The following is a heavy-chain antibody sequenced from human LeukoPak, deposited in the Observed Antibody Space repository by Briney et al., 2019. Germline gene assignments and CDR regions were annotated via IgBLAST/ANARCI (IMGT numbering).Heavy chain of an antibody. CDR1: GFTFSSYA. V-gene: IGHV3-30-3*01. J-gene: IGHJ6*02. CDR2: ILYDGSNK. Sequence: PGRSLRLSCAASGFTFSSYAMHWVRQAPGKGLEWVAVILYDGSNKYYADSVKGRFTISRDNSKNTLYLQMNSLRAEDAAVYYCARDTAVERWLQSHYYYGMGVWGQGTTVTVSS. CDR3: ARDTAVERWLQSHYYYGMGV. D-gene: IGHD5-24*01.